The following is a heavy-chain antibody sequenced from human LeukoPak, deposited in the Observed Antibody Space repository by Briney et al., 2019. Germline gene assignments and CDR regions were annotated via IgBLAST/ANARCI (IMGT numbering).Heavy chain of an antibody. CDR3: ARGRVYYYDSSGRYYYGMDV. D-gene: IGHD3-22*01. Sequence: SAKVSCKASGGTFSSYAISWVRQAPGQGLEWMGGIIPIFGTANYAQKFQGRVTITADESTSTAYMELSSLRSEDTAVYYCARGRVYYYDSSGRYYYGMDVWGQGTTVTVSS. J-gene: IGHJ6*02. CDR2: IIPIFGTA. CDR1: GGTFSSYA. V-gene: IGHV1-69*13.